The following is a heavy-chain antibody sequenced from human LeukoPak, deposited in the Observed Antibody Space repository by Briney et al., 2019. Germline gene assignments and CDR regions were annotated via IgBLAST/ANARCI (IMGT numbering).Heavy chain of an antibody. V-gene: IGHV3-53*01. CDR2: IYTGGST. CDR3: ARDLSQAYGMDV. CDR1: GFTVSSNY. Sequence: PGRSLRLSCAASGFTVSSNYMSWVRQAPGKGLEWVSVIYTGGSTYYADSVKGRFTISRDNSKNTLYLQMNSLRAEDTAVYYCARDLSQAYGMDVWGQGTTVTVSS. J-gene: IGHJ6*02.